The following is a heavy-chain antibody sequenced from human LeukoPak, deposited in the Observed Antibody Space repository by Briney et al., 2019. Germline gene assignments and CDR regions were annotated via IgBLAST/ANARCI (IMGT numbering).Heavy chain of an antibody. V-gene: IGHV4-61*02. Sequence: SETLSLTCTVSGGSISSGSYYWSWIRQPAGEGLEWIGRIYTSGSTNYNPSLKSRVTISVDTSKNQFSLKLSSVTAADTAVYYCARDRDVVVPAAMGYNWFDPWGQGTLVTVSS. D-gene: IGHD2-2*01. CDR2: IYTSGST. CDR3: ARDRDVVVPAAMGYNWFDP. CDR1: GGSISSGSYY. J-gene: IGHJ5*02.